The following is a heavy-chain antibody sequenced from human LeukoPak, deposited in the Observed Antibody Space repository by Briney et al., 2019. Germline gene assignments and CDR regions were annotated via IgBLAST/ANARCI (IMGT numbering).Heavy chain of an antibody. D-gene: IGHD6-19*01. CDR3: ARIEVAQFDP. CDR2: IYSGGNT. J-gene: IGHJ5*02. V-gene: IGHV3-66*01. Sequence: PGGSLRLSCAASGFTVRSNYMSWVRQAPGKGLEWVSLIYSGGNTYYADSVKGRFTISRDNSKNTVYLQMNSPRAEDTAVYYCARIEVAQFDPWGQGTLVTVSS. CDR1: GFTVRSNY.